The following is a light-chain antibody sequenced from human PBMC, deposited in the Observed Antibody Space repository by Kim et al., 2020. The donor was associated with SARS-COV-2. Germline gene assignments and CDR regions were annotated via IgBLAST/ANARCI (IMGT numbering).Light chain of an antibody. CDR1: SSNVGRGYD. Sequence: RVNISCTGSSSNVGRGYDVHWYQQLPGAAPQLLICGNSNRPSGVPDQFSGAESGTSASLAITGLQADDEADYYCQSYDSSLSGWVFGGGTQLTVL. J-gene: IGLJ3*02. CDR2: GNS. CDR3: QSYDSSLSGWV. V-gene: IGLV1-40*01.